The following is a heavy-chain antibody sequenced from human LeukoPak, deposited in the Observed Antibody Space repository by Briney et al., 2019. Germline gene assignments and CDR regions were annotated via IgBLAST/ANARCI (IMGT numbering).Heavy chain of an antibody. V-gene: IGHV1-3*01. Sequence: VASVKVSCKASGYTFSAYALHWVRQAPGQRLEWMGWINAGNGNTKYSQKFQGRVTFTRDTSASTAYMELNSLTSEDTAVYYCVRQSYVVPPTWFDPWGQGTLVTVSS. J-gene: IGHJ5*02. CDR2: INAGNGNT. CDR1: GYTFSAYA. D-gene: IGHD2-2*01. CDR3: VRQSYVVPPTWFDP.